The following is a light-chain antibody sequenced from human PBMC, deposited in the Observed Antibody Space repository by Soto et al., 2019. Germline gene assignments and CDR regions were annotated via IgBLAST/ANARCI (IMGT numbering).Light chain of an antibody. CDR1: QSVSSSY. J-gene: IGKJ3*01. Sequence: EIVWTQSPGTLSLSPGERATLSCRASQSVSSSYLAWYQQKPGQAPRLLIYGASSRATGIPDRFSGSGSGTDFTLTISRLEPEDFAVYYCQQYGSSFTFGPGTKVDIK. CDR2: GAS. V-gene: IGKV3-20*01. CDR3: QQYGSSFT.